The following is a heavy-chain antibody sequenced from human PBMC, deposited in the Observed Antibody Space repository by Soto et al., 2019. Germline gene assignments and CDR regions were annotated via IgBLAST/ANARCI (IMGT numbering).Heavy chain of an antibody. V-gene: IGHV1-18*01. D-gene: IGHD3-22*01. CDR3: ASLGGQQLVESIKYYYDSSGSGIDY. CDR1: AYTFTNYG. CDR2: INTYNGNT. Sequence: ASVKVSCKASAYTFTNYGISWVRQAPGQGLEWMGWINTYNGNTNYAQKLQGRVTMTTDTSTNTAYMELRSLRSDDTAVYYCASLGGQQLVESIKYYYDSSGSGIDYWGQGTLVTVSS. J-gene: IGHJ4*02.